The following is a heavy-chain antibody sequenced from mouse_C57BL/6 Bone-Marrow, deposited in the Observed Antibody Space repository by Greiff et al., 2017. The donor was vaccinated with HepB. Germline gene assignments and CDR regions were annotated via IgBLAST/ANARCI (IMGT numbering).Heavy chain of an antibody. Sequence: VQLQQPGAELVKPGASVKLSCKASGYTFTSYWMHWVKQRPGQGLEWIGMIHPNSGSTNYNEKFKSKATLTVDKSSSTAYMQLSSLTSEDSAVYYCALWLRRGAWFAYWGQGTLVTVSA. D-gene: IGHD2-2*01. CDR3: ALWLRRGAWFAY. J-gene: IGHJ3*01. CDR1: GYTFTSYW. CDR2: IHPNSGST. V-gene: IGHV1-64*01.